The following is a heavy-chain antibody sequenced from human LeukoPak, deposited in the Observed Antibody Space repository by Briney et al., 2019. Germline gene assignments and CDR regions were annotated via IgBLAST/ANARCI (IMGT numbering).Heavy chain of an antibody. J-gene: IGHJ4*02. CDR1: GGSISSYY. D-gene: IGHD3-10*01. CDR3: AGLYYYGSGSSFDY. Sequence: SETLSLTCTVSGGSISSYYWSWIRQPAGKGLEWIGRIYTSGSTNYSPSLKSRVTMSVDTSKNQFSLKLSSVTAADAAVYYCAGLYYYGSGSSFDYWGQGTLVTVSS. V-gene: IGHV4-4*07. CDR2: IYTSGST.